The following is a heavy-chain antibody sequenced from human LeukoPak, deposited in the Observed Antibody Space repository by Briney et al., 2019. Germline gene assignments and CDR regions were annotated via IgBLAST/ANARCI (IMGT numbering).Heavy chain of an antibody. J-gene: IGHJ4*02. CDR3: ARGGFYCGGDCYVDY. D-gene: IGHD2-21*02. CDR2: ISHSGST. V-gene: IGHV4-34*01. Sequence: SETLSLTCAVYGGSFIPYYWSWIRQPPGKGLEWIGEISHSGSTNYNPSLKSRVTISVDTSKNQFSLKLSSVTAADTAVYYCARGGFYCGGDCYVDYWGQGTLVTVSS. CDR1: GGSFIPYY.